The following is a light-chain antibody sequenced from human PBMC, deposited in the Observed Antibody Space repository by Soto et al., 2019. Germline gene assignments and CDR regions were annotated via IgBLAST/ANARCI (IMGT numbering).Light chain of an antibody. J-gene: IGLJ3*02. Sequence: QAVVTQPPSASGTPGQRVTISCSGSSSNIEKNYVYWYQQLPGTAPKLLIYSTNQRPSGVPDRFSGSKSGTSASLAISGLRSEDEADYYCAAWDDRLSGRVFGGGTKLTVL. CDR2: STN. CDR1: SSNIEKNY. CDR3: AAWDDRLSGRV. V-gene: IGLV1-47*02.